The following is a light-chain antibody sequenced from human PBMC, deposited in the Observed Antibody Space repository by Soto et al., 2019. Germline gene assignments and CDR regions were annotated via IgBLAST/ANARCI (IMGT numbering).Light chain of an antibody. Sequence: QLVLTQPTSASENPGQRCTISCSGSSSNSGDNYVYWYQHLPGTAPKLLIYTNNQRPSGVPDRFSGSKSGTSASLAISGLRSEDEADYYCAAWDDSLNIWVFGGGTKLTVL. CDR2: TNN. CDR1: SSNSGDNY. J-gene: IGLJ3*02. CDR3: AAWDDSLNIWV. V-gene: IGLV1-47*02.